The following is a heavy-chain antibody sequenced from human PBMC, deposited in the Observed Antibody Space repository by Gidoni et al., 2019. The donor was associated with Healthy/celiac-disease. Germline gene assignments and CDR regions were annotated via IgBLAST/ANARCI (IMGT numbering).Heavy chain of an antibody. D-gene: IGHD1-26*01. J-gene: IGHJ6*03. V-gene: IGHV3-9*01. Sequence: EVQLVESGGGLVQPGRSLRLSCAASGFTFDDYAMPWVRQAPGKGLEWVSGISWNSGSIGYADSVKGRFTISRDNAKNSLYLQMNSLRAEDTALYYCAKCSGSYQLGYMDVWGKGTTVTVSS. CDR3: AKCSGSYQLGYMDV. CDR2: ISWNSGSI. CDR1: GFTFDDYA.